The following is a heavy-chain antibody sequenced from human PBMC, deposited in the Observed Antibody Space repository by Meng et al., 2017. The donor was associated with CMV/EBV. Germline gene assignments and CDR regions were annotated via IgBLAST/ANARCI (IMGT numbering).Heavy chain of an antibody. J-gene: IGHJ4*02. D-gene: IGHD1-1*01. CDR1: GGSISNYY. V-gene: IGHV4-59*01. CDR3: ARGGWVQPIDY. CDR2: VHSSGTT. Sequence: SETLSLTCSVSGGSISNYYWSWIRQSPGKGLEWIGYVHSSGTTNYNGSLKSRVTIALDTSKNQFSLKLSSLTAADTAIYYCARGGWVQPIDYWGQGTLVTVSS.